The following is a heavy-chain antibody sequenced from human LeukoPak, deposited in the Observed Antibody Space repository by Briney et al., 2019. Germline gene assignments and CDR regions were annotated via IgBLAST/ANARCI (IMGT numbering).Heavy chain of an antibody. Sequence: SQTLSLTCTVSGGSISSGGYYWSWIRQHPGTGLEWLGYIYYSGSTYYNPSLKSRVTISVDTSKNQFSLKLSSVTAADTAVYYCARDFGVLVVVAATDYWGQGTLVTVSS. V-gene: IGHV4-31*03. CDR3: ARDFGVLVVVAATDY. D-gene: IGHD2-15*01. CDR2: IYYSGST. CDR1: GGSISSGGYY. J-gene: IGHJ4*02.